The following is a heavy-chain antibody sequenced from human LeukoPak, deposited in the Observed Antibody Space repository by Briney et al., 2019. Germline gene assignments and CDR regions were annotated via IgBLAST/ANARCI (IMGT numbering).Heavy chain of an antibody. V-gene: IGHV4-59*01. CDR3: AREEAAAGTSYFDY. Sequence: SETLSLTCTVSGVSISSYYWSWIRQPPGKGLEWIGYIYYSGSTNYNPSLKSRVTISVDTSKNQFSLKLSSVTAADTAVYYCAREEAAAGTSYFDYWGQGTLVTVSS. J-gene: IGHJ4*02. CDR2: IYYSGST. CDR1: GVSISSYY. D-gene: IGHD6-13*01.